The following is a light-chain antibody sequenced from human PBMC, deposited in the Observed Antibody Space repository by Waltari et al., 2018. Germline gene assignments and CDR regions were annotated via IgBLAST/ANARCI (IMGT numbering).Light chain of an antibody. CDR1: SSDIGGYNY. CDR2: EVN. Sequence: QSALTQPPSASGSPGQSVTISCTGTSSDIGGYNYVSWCQQHPGKAPKLMIYEVNKRPSGVPDRFSGFKSVNTASLTVSGLQAEDEADYYCASYAGTSKLVFGGGTKLTVV. V-gene: IGLV2-8*01. CDR3: ASYAGTSKLV. J-gene: IGLJ2*01.